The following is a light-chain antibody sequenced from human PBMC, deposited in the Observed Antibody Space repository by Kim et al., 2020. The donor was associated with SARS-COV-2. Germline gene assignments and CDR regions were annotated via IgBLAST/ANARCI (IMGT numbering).Light chain of an antibody. CDR1: QGIISRY. CDR2: GAS. Sequence: SPGEKATLSCRASQGIISRYLAWYQQKPGQAPRLLIYGASSRATAIPDRFSGSGSGTDFTLTISRLEPEDFAVYYCQQYGTSPLTFGQGTKVDIK. V-gene: IGKV3-20*01. J-gene: IGKJ1*01. CDR3: QQYGTSPLT.